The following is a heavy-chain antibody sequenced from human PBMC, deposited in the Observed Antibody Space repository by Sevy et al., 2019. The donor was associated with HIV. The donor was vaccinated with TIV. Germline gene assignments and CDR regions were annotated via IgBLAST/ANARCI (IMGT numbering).Heavy chain of an antibody. CDR2: LSFGCGEI. Sequence: GWSLRLSCAASGFTFSKYSMSWVRQPPGKGLEWVSTLSFGCGEINYADSVKGRFTISRDNSKSSVYLQMNNLRPEDTAVYYCAREGCTKPHDYWGQGTLVTDSS. CDR1: GFTFSKYS. CDR3: AREGCTKPHDY. V-gene: IGHV3-23*01. D-gene: IGHD2-8*01. J-gene: IGHJ4*02.